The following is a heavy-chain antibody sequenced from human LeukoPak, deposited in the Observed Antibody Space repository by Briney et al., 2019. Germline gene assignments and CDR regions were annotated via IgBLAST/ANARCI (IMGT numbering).Heavy chain of an antibody. Sequence: GGSLRLSCAASGFTFNTYDMNWVRQAPGKGLEWVSCISSSGSTIYSADSVKGRFTISRDNAKNSLYLQMNSLRDEDTAVYYCARAYSYQGSPKFFDYWGQGTLVTVSS. CDR1: GFTFNTYD. V-gene: IGHV3-48*02. CDR3: ARAYSYQGSPKFFDY. D-gene: IGHD2-21*01. J-gene: IGHJ4*02. CDR2: ISSSGSTI.